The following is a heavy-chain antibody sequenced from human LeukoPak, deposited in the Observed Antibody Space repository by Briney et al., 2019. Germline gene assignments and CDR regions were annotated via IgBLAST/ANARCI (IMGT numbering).Heavy chain of an antibody. J-gene: IGHJ4*02. V-gene: IGHV3-7*01. Sequence: GGSLRLSCAASGFIFSRYWMSWVRQAPGKGLEWVANIKEDGSEKAYVDSVKGRFTISRVNAKNALYLQMNSLRVEDTAVYYCARDLGLDYWGQGTLVTVSS. CDR3: ARDLGLDY. CDR1: GFIFSRYW. CDR2: IKEDGSEK. D-gene: IGHD3-10*01.